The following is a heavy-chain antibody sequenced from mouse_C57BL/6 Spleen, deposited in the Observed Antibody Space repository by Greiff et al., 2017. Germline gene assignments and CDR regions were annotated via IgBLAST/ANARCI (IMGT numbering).Heavy chain of an antibody. Sequence: QVQLQQPGAELVRPGSSVKLSCKASGYTFTSYWMDWVKQRPGQGLEWIGNIYPSDSETHYNQKFKDKATLTVDKSSSTAYMQLSSLTSEVSAVYYFARRAYYGRSWFAYWGQGTLVTVSA. CDR1: GYTFTSYW. J-gene: IGHJ3*01. D-gene: IGHD1-1*01. CDR2: IYPSDSET. V-gene: IGHV1-61*01. CDR3: ARRAYYGRSWFAY.